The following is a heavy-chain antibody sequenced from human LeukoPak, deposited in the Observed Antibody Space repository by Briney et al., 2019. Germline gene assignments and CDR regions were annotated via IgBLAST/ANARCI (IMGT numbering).Heavy chain of an antibody. CDR2: ISYSGST. V-gene: IGHV4-59*08. CDR1: GGSISIDY. J-gene: IGHJ4*02. D-gene: IGHD6-19*01. Sequence: SETLSLTCTVSGGSISIDYWSWIRRPPGKGLEWIGYISYSGSTNYNPSLKSRVTILKDTSKNQFSLKVSSVTAADTAVYYCARHWSSSGWLIDYWGQGTLVTVSS. CDR3: ARHWSSSGWLIDY.